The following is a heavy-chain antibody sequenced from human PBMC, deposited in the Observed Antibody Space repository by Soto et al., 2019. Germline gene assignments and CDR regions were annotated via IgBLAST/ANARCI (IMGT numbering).Heavy chain of an antibody. V-gene: IGHV1-3*01. D-gene: IGHD2-21*01. Sequence: APLKGACKTAGYTFSVDALHCGRQAPGQRLEWMGGINAFNGNTKYSQHFQGRLTITRDTSASTAYMEMSSLTSEDTAVYYCVRDFLWSRGYYYYSGIDVWGQGTTVTVSS. CDR2: INAFNGNT. CDR3: VRDFLWSRGYYYYSGIDV. CDR1: GYTFSVDA. J-gene: IGHJ6*02.